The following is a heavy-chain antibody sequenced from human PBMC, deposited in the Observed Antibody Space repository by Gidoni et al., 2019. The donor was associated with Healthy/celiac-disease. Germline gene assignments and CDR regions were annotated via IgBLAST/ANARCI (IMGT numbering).Heavy chain of an antibody. CDR1: GGPISSGGYS. J-gene: IGHJ4*02. CDR2: IYHSGST. D-gene: IGHD4-17*01. CDR3: ARVVGTVTPTFDY. Sequence: QLQLQESGSGLVKPSQTLSLTCAVSGGPISSGGYSWSWIRQPPGKGLEWIGYIYHSGSTYYNPSLKSRVTISVDRSKNQFSLKLSSVTAADTAVYYCARVVGTVTPTFDYWGQGTLVTVSS. V-gene: IGHV4-30-2*01.